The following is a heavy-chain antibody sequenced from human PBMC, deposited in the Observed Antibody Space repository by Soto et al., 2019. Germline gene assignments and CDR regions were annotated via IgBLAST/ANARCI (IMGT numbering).Heavy chain of an antibody. CDR3: ARHQPPDTAMVTYKEVDP. CDR1: GYSFTSYW. CDR2: IVPIDSYT. Sequence: PGESLKISCKGSGYSFTSYWIGWVRQMPGRGLEWMGRIVPIDSYTNSGPSFQGNVNISADKCISTSYLKGSSLKAADTAMYYCARHQPPDTAMVTYKEVDPWGQGTLVTVSA. J-gene: IGHJ5*02. V-gene: IGHV5-10-1*01. D-gene: IGHD5-18*01.